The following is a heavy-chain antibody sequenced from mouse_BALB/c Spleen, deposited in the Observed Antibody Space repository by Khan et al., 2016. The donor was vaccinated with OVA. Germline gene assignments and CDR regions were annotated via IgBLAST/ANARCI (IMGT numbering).Heavy chain of an antibody. J-gene: IGHJ2*01. CDR2: IASGSGDA. D-gene: IGHD1-1*02. Sequence: DLVKPGASVKLSCTASGYTFTSYWINWIKQRPGQGLEWLGRIASGSGDAYYNERFKGKTTLTVDPSSSTTYIQLSSQSSEDPAVVLCASSEGTYGDFAYWGQGAILTVSS. CDR3: ASSEGTYGDFAY. V-gene: IGHV1S41*01. CDR1: GYTFTSYW.